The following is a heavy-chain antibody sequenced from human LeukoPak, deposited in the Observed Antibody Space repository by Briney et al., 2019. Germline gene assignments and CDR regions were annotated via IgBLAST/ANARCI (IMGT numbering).Heavy chain of an antibody. CDR2: IKQDGSEK. D-gene: IGHD4-11*01. Sequence: PGGSLRLSCAASGFTFSSFWMSWVRQAPGKGLEWVANIKQDGSEKYYVDSVKGRFTFSRDNAKNSLFLQMNSLRAEDTAIYYCANEYSKGDVWGQGTTVTVSS. CDR1: GFTFSSFW. V-gene: IGHV3-7*03. CDR3: ANEYSKGDV. J-gene: IGHJ3*01.